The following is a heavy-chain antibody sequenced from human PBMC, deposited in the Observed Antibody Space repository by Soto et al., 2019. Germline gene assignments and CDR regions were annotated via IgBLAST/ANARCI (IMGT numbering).Heavy chain of an antibody. CDR3: ARSANYGGPAPLDY. D-gene: IGHD4-17*01. CDR2: IIPIFGTA. V-gene: IGHV1-69*13. J-gene: IGHJ4*02. CDR1: GGTFSSYP. Sequence: SVNESCKACGGTFSSYPMSSLRQAPGQGLEWMGGIIPIFGTANYAQKCQGRVTITADESTSTAYMELRSLRSEDTAVYYCARSANYGGPAPLDYWGQGTLVTVSS.